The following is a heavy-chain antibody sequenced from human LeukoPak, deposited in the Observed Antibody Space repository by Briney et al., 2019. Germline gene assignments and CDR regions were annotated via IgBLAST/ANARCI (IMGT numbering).Heavy chain of an antibody. D-gene: IGHD3-22*01. CDR3: ARDAYDTSAYYYFDY. J-gene: IGHJ4*02. V-gene: IGHV3-48*02. CDR1: GFTFSSCD. CDR2: ITGSSSTI. Sequence: GGSLRLSCAASGFTFSSCDMNWVRQAPGKGLEWVSYITGSSSTIYYADSVKGRFTISRDNAKNSLYLQMDSLRDEDTAVYYCARDAYDTSAYYYFDYWGQGTLVTVSS.